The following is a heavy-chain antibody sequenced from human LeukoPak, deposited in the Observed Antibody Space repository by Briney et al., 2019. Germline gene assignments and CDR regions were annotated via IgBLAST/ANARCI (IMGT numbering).Heavy chain of an antibody. CDR3: ARMYGGYSDY. D-gene: IGHD3-10*02. CDR2: ISGSGGST. V-gene: IGHV3-23*01. J-gene: IGHJ4*02. CDR1: GFTFSNYD. Sequence: GGSLGLSCAASGFTFSNYDVNWVRQAPGKGLEWVSGISGSGGSTYYADSVRGRFTISRDNSRNTLFLQMNSLRAEDTAVYYCARMYGGYSDYWGQGTLVTVSS.